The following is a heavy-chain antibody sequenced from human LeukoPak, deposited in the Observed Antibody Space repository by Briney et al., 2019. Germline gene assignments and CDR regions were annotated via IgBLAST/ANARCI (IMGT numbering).Heavy chain of an antibody. V-gene: IGHV3-11*04. Sequence: GGSLRLSCAASEFTFSDYYMSWIRQAPGKGLEWVSYISSSGSTIYYADSVKGRFTISRDNSKNTLYLQMNSLRAEDTAVYYCATYYYGSGSQGQGAFDIWGQGTMVTVSS. CDR2: ISSSGSTI. CDR1: EFTFSDYY. D-gene: IGHD3-10*01. CDR3: ATYYYGSGSQGQGAFDI. J-gene: IGHJ3*02.